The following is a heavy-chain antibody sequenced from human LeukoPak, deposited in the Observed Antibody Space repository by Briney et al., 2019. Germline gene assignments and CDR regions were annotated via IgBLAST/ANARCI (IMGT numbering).Heavy chain of an antibody. CDR2: ISWNSGSI. Sequence: PGGSLRLSCAASGFTFDDYAMHWVRQAPGKGLEWVSGISWNSGSIGYADSVKGRFTISRDNAKNSLYLQMNSLRAEDTALYYCAKVSYCSSTSCYEGFDYWGQGTLVTVSS. CDR3: AKVSYCSSTSCYEGFDY. D-gene: IGHD2-2*01. V-gene: IGHV3-9*01. CDR1: GFTFDDYA. J-gene: IGHJ4*02.